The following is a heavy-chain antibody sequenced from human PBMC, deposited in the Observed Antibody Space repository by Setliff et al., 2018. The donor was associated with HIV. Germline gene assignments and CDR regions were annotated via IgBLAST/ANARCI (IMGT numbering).Heavy chain of an antibody. V-gene: IGHV5-51*01. J-gene: IGHJ4*02. CDR2: ISPDDSDS. Sequence: PGESLKISCQGSGYFFLSSWIGWVRQVPGKGLEWMGIISPDDSDSRYSPSFQGQVTISADKSISTAYLQWSSLKASDTAMYYCASGRKKNYDLFTGYYRILGVDFDYWGQGTLVTVSS. CDR3: ASGRKKNYDLFTGYYRILGVDFDY. D-gene: IGHD3-9*01. CDR1: GYFFLSSW.